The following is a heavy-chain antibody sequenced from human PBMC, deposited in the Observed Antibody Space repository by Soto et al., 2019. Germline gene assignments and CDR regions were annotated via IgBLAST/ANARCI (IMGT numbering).Heavy chain of an antibody. V-gene: IGHV3-9*01. D-gene: IGHD3-16*01. CDR2: ISWNSGSI. Sequence: EVQLVESGGGLVQPGRSLRLSCAASGFTFDDYAMHWVRQAPGKGLEWVSGISWNSGSIGYADSVKGRFTISRDNAKNPLYLQRNSRRAGETPLYYCAKGPWGGRAVWAKGPTSTVSS. CDR1: GFTFDDYA. J-gene: IGHJ6*04. CDR3: AKGPWGGRAV.